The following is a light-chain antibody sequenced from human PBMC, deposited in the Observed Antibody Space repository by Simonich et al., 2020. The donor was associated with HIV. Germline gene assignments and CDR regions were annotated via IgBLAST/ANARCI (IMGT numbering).Light chain of an antibody. CDR3: QQYNSYSVT. Sequence: DIQMTQSPSTLSASVGDRVTITCRASQSISSWLAWYKQKPGKAPKLLIYKASNLETGVPSRFSGSGSGTEFTLTISSLQPDDFATYYCQQYNSYSVTFGGGTKVEIK. CDR2: KAS. V-gene: IGKV1-5*03. CDR1: QSISSW. J-gene: IGKJ4*01.